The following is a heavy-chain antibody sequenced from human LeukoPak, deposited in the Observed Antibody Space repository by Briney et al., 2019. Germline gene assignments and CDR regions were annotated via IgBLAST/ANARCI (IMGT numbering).Heavy chain of an antibody. CDR2: IIPILGIA. Sequence: ASVKVSCKASGGTFSSYTISWVRQAPGHGLEWMGMIIPILGIANYAQKFQGRVTITADKSASTAYMELSSLRSEDTAVYYCARHRSSIASRRGGAFDIWGQGTMVTVSS. D-gene: IGHD6-6*01. J-gene: IGHJ3*02. V-gene: IGHV1-69*02. CDR1: GGTFSSYT. CDR3: ARHRSSIASRRGGAFDI.